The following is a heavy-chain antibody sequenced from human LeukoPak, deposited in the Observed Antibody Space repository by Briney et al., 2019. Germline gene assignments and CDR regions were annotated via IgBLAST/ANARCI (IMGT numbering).Heavy chain of an antibody. CDR3: AKGAYYDL. Sequence: GGTLRLSCAASDFTFSSSGMTWVRQAPGKGLEWVSTVSSSGENTYYADSVKGRFTISRDNSKNTLYLQMNSLRAEDTAVYYCAKGAYYDLWGQGTLVTVSS. CDR1: DFTFSSSG. CDR2: VSSSGENT. J-gene: IGHJ4*02. V-gene: IGHV3-23*01. D-gene: IGHD3-22*01.